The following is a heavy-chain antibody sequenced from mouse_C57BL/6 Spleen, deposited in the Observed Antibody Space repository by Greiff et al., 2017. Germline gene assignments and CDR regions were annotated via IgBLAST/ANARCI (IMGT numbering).Heavy chain of an antibody. J-gene: IGHJ4*01. CDR2: IYPSDSET. V-gene: IGHV1-61*01. Sequence: QVQLQQPGAELVRPGSSVKLSCKASGYTFTSYWMDWVKQRPGQGLEWIGNIYPSDSETHYNQKFKDKATLTVDKSSSTAYMQRSSLTSEDSAVYYCAREDPDFGYAMDYWGQGTSVTVAS. CDR1: GYTFTSYW. CDR3: AREDPDFGYAMDY.